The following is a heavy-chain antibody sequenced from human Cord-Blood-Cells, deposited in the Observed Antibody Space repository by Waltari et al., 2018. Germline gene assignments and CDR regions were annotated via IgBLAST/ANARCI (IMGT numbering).Heavy chain of an antibody. Sequence: QVQLVQSGAEVKKPGSSVKVFCKASGGTFSSYAISWVRQAPGQGRAWMGGIIPIFGTANYAQKFQGRVTITADESTSTAYMELSSLRSEDTAVYYCARGVGPRYCSSTSCQTAGFDYWGQGTLVTVSS. CDR2: IIPIFGTA. J-gene: IGHJ4*02. D-gene: IGHD2-2*01. CDR1: GGTFSSYA. CDR3: ARGVGPRYCSSTSCQTAGFDY. V-gene: IGHV1-69*01.